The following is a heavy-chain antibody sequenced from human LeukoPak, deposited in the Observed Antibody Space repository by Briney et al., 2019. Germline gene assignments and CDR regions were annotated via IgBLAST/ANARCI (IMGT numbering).Heavy chain of an antibody. D-gene: IGHD2-15*01. CDR1: GGSMNDYY. Sequence: SETLSLTCTVSGGSMNDYYWSWIRQPPGKGLEWIGYMYYSGSTNYNPSLKSRVSISIDTSKNQFSLELSSVTAADTAVYYCARDRYCIGGICYSGRFDPWGRGTLVTVSS. V-gene: IGHV4-59*01. CDR3: ARDRYCIGGICYSGRFDP. CDR2: MYYSGST. J-gene: IGHJ5*02.